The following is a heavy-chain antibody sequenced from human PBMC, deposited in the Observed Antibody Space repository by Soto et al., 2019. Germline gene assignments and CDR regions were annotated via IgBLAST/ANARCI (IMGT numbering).Heavy chain of an antibody. CDR1: GFTFSSYD. CDR3: ARGLGYGNLLNDAFDF. J-gene: IGHJ3*01. V-gene: IGHV3-13*01. D-gene: IGHD2-15*01. Sequence: PGGSLRLSCAASGFTFSSYDMHWGRQPTGKGLEWVSAIGTAGDTYYPGSVKGRFTISRENAKNSLYLQMNSLRAEDTAVYYCARGLGYGNLLNDAFDFCGQGTIDTGSS. CDR2: IGTAGDT.